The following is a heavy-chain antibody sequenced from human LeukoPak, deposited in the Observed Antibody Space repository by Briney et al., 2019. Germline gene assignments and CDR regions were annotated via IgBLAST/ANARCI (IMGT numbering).Heavy chain of an antibody. CDR1: GFTFSDYY. Sequence: GGSLRLSCAASGFTFSDYYMSWIRQVPGKGLEWVSYISSSGSTIYYADSVKGRFTISRDNAKNSLYLQMNSLRAEDTAVYYCARDGGPSIYYYYGMDVWGQGTTVTVSS. V-gene: IGHV3-11*01. CDR3: ARDGGPSIYYYYGMDV. J-gene: IGHJ6*02. D-gene: IGHD2/OR15-2a*01. CDR2: ISSSGSTI.